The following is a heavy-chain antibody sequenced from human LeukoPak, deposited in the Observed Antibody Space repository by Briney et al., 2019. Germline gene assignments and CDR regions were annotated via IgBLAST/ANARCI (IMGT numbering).Heavy chain of an antibody. J-gene: IGHJ4*02. CDR1: GFTVSSNY. CDR2: IYSDGST. Sequence: GGSLRLSCAASGFTVSSNYMNWVRQAPGKGLEWVSVIYSDGSTYYADSVRGRFTISRDSSKNTLYLQMNSLRAEDTAVFYCARGYGGYGYYFDYWGQGTLVIVSS. D-gene: IGHD5-12*01. CDR3: ARGYGGYGYYFDY. V-gene: IGHV3-53*01.